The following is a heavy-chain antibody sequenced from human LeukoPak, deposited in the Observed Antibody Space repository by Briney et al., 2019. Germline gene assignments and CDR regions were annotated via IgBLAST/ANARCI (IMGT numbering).Heavy chain of an antibody. CDR1: GDSVSSNSAA. V-gene: IGHV6-1*01. CDR2: TYYRSKWYN. J-gene: IGHJ4*02. D-gene: IGHD2-2*01. Sequence: PSQTLSLTCAISGDSVSSNSAAWNWIRQSPSSGLEWLGRTYYRSKWYNDYAVSVKSRISINPDTSKNQFSLQLSSVTPEDTAVYYCARDHCSSTSCYVFDYWGQGTLVTVSS. CDR3: ARDHCSSTSCYVFDY.